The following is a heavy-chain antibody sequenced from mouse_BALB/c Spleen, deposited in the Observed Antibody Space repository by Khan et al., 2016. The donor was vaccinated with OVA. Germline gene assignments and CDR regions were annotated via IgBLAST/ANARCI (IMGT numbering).Heavy chain of an antibody. CDR3: ARRAGTGLAY. J-gene: IGHJ3*01. V-gene: IGHV3-2*02. CDR1: GYSITSDYA. Sequence: EVQLQESGPGLVKPSQSLSLACTVTGYSITSDYAWNWIRQFPGNKLEWMGYISYSGSTSYNPSLKSRISITRDTSKNQFFLHLNSVTTEDTATYYCARRAGTGLAYWGQGTLVTVSA. D-gene: IGHD3-3*01. CDR2: ISYSGST.